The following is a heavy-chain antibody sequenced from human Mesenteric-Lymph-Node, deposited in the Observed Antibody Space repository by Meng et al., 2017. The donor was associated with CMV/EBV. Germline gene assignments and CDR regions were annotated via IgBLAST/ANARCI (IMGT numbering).Heavy chain of an antibody. V-gene: IGHV1-2*02. CDR2: INPNSGGT. D-gene: IGHD4-23*01. CDR3: ARARGGNFNFFDY. Sequence: ASVISCKASGYTFTGYYMHWVRQAPGQGLEWMGWINPNSGGTNYAQKFQGRVTMTRDTSISTAYMELNRLRSDDTAVYYCARARGGNFNFFDYWGQGTLVTVSS. J-gene: IGHJ4*02. CDR1: GYTFTGYY.